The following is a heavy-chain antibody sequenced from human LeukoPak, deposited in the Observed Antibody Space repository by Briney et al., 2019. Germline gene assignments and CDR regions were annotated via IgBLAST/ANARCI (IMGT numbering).Heavy chain of an antibody. Sequence: SETLSLTCTVSGGSISSYFWSWIRQPAGKGLEWIGRIYRSANTHYNPSLKSRVSMSVATSNNQFSLKPSSVTAADTAVYFCARGDSGYDFGLWGQGTLVTVSS. CDR2: IYRSANT. D-gene: IGHD5-12*01. CDR3: ARGDSGYDFGL. V-gene: IGHV4-4*07. CDR1: GGSISSYF. J-gene: IGHJ5*02.